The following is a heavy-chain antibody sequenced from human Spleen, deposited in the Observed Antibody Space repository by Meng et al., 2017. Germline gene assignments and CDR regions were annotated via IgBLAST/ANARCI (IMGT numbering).Heavy chain of an antibody. CDR2: IWYDGSNK. D-gene: IGHD4-17*01. J-gene: IGHJ5*02. CDR3: AKDDNGDLNWFDP. Sequence: GESLKISCAASGFTFSSYGMHWVRQAPGKGLEWVAVIWYDGSNKYYADSVKGRFTISRDNSKNTLYLQMNSLRAEDTALYYCAKDDNGDLNWFDPWGQGTLVTVSS. V-gene: IGHV3-33*06. CDR1: GFTFSSYG.